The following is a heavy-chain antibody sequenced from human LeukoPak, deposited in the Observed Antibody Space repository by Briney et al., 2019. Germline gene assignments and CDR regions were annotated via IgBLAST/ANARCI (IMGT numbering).Heavy chain of an antibody. CDR1: GFTFSGYA. D-gene: IGHD6-19*01. CDR3: VTWGVEAGMDY. CDR2: ISPDGRDP. J-gene: IGHJ4*02. V-gene: IGHV3-7*01. Sequence: PGGSLRLSCVVSGFTFSGYAMSWVRQAPGKGLEWVANISPDGRDPYYVDSVKGRFTISRDNAKKLVFLQMNSLRAEETAVYYCVTWGVEAGMDYWGQGTLVTVSS.